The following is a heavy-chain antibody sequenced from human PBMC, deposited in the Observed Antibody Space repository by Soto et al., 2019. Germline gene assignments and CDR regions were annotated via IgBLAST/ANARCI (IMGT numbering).Heavy chain of an antibody. CDR3: ARDVGYYYDSSGYYRFDY. J-gene: IGHJ4*02. V-gene: IGHV3-48*02. CDR1: GCTFSSYS. D-gene: IGHD3-22*01. Sequence: PGGSLRLSGAASGCTFSSYSVNWGRQAPGKGLEWVSYISRSSTIYYADSVKGRFTISRDNAKNSLYLQMNSLRDEDTAVYYCARDVGYYYDSSGYYRFDYWGQGT. CDR2: ISRSSTI.